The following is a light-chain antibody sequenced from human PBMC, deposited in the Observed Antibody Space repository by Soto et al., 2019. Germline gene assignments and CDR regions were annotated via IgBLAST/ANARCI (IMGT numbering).Light chain of an antibody. V-gene: IGKV3-11*01. CDR3: QQRSSWPPLYT. CDR1: QSVSSY. Sequence: EIVLTQSPATLSLSPGEGATLSCRASQSVSSYLAWYQHKPGQAPRLLISDASNRATGIPARFSGSGSGTDFTLTISSLEPEDFAVYYCQQRSSWPPLYTFGQGTKLEIK. J-gene: IGKJ2*01. CDR2: DAS.